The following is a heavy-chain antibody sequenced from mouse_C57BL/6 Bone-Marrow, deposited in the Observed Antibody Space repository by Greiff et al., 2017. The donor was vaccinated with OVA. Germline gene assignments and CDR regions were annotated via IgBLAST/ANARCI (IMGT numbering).Heavy chain of an antibody. J-gene: IGHJ2*01. CDR2: IRLKSDNYAT. Sequence: EVKLVESGGGLVQPGGSMKLSCVASGFTFSNYWMNWVRQSPEKGLEWVAQIRLKSDNYATHYAESVKGRFTISRDDSKSSVYLQMNNLRAEDTGIYYCTIYYYGSSDEDYWGQGTTLTVSS. D-gene: IGHD1-1*01. CDR3: TIYYYGSSDEDY. CDR1: GFTFSNYW. V-gene: IGHV6-3*01.